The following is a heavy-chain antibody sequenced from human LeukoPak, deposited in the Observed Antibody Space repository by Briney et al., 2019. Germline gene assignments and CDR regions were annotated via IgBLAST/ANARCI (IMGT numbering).Heavy chain of an antibody. CDR2: IRYDGSNK. CDR1: GFTLSPYT. J-gene: IGHJ4*02. Sequence: PGGSLRLSCAASGFTLSPYTMHWVRQAPGKGLEWVAFIRYDGSNKYYADSVKGRFTISRDNSKNTLYLQMNSLRAEDTAVYYCASLWFGELFGFDYWGQGTLVTVSS. CDR3: ASLWFGELFGFDY. V-gene: IGHV3-30*02. D-gene: IGHD3-10*01.